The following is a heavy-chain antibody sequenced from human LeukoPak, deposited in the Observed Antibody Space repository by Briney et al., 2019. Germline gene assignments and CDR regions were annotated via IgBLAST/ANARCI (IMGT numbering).Heavy chain of an antibody. J-gene: IGHJ4*02. Sequence: GGSLRLSCAASGFTFSSYAMHWVRQAPGKGLEYFSAISSNGGSTYYANSVKGRFTISRDNSKNTLYLQMGSLRAEDMAVYYCARDGLDCSSTSCYGDYWGQGTLVTVSS. CDR3: ARDGLDCSSTSCYGDY. CDR2: ISSNGGST. CDR1: GFTFSSYA. V-gene: IGHV3-64*01. D-gene: IGHD2-2*01.